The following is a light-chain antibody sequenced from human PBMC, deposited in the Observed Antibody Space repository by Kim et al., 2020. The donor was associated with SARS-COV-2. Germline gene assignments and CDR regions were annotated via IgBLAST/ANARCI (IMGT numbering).Light chain of an antibody. V-gene: IGLV1-44*01. CDR1: RSNIESNA. J-gene: IGLJ3*02. CDR3: AVWDDSLNVWL. CDR2: SNN. Sequence: GQRITISCSGSRSNIESNAVNWYQHLPATAPKLLIYSNNQRPSGVPDRFSGSKSGASASLSISGLQSEDDADYYCAVWDDSLNVWLFGGGTKLTVL.